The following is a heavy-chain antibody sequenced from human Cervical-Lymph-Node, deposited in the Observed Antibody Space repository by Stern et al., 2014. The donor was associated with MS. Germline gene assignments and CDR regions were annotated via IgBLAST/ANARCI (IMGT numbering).Heavy chain of an antibody. CDR2: INQDGSEK. V-gene: IGHV3-7*01. CDR1: GLTYTSNW. CDR3: ARDGWFFNY. Sequence: EVQLVESGGGLVQPGGSLRLSCTVSGLTYTSNWLTWVRQPPGKGLEWVANINQDGSEKYYVDSVKGRFTISRDNAKNSLYLQMNSLRAEDTAMYYCARDGWFFNYWGQGTLVTVSS. J-gene: IGHJ4*02. D-gene: IGHD6-19*01.